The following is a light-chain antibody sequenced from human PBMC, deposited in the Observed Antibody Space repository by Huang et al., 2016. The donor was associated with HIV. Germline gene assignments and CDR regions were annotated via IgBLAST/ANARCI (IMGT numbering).Light chain of an antibody. CDR2: GAS. V-gene: IGKV3-15*01. CDR1: QSVSSN. Sequence: EIVMTQSPATLSVSPGERATLSCRASQSVSSNLAWYQQKPGQAPRLFISGASTRATGIPARFTGSGSGTEFTLTISSRQSEDFAVYYCQQYNNWPRTFGQGTKLEIK. J-gene: IGKJ2*01. CDR3: QQYNNWPRT.